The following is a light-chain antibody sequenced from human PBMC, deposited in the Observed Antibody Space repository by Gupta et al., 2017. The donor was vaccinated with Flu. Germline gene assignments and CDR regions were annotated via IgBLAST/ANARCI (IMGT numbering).Light chain of an antibody. CDR1: QLVTTS. Sequence: GERATLSCRAIQLVTTSLAWYQHKPGQAPRLLIYATSNRATGIPARFSGSGSGTDFTPTIRSLEPEYFAGYYCQQRADWPVSFGPGTKVDIK. CDR2: ATS. V-gene: IGKV3-11*01. CDR3: QQRADWPVS. J-gene: IGKJ3*01.